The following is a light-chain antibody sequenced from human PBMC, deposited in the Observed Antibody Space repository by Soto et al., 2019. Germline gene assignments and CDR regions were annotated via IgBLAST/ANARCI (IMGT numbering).Light chain of an antibody. CDR3: GADHCRGSHHV. V-gene: IGLV9-49*01. Sequence: QPVLTQPPSASASLGASVTLTCTLSSGYSNYKVDWYQQRPGKGPRFVMRVGTGGIVGSKGDGIPDRFSVLGSGLNRYLTIKNIPEEDGSEYHWGADHCRGSHHVFGTGTQLTVL. CDR1: SGYSNYK. J-gene: IGLJ1*01. CDR2: VGTGGIVG.